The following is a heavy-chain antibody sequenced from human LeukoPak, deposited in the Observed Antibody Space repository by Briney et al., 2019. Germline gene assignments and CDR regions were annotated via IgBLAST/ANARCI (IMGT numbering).Heavy chain of an antibody. CDR3: ARSYNYPSYLDY. CDR2: ITPSGGST. Sequence: GGSLRLSCAASGFTFSDYYMHWVRQAPGKGLEYVSAITPSGGSTYYANSVKGRFTMSRDNSKSTLYLQMNTLRAEDTAVYYCARSYNYPSYLDYWGQGTLVTVSS. J-gene: IGHJ4*02. CDR1: GFTFSDYY. V-gene: IGHV3-64*01. D-gene: IGHD5-24*01.